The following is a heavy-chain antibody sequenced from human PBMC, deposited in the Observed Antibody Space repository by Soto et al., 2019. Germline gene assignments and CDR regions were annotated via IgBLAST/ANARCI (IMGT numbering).Heavy chain of an antibody. Sequence: QVQLVQSGAEVKKPGASVKVSCKASGYTFFNYGISWVRQAPGQGLEWMGWISGYNGNTNYAQKFQARVTMTTDTSTRTAYMELRSPRSDDTALYYCARKSSTSSWFDPWGQGTLVTVSS. CDR2: ISGYNGNT. J-gene: IGHJ5*02. D-gene: IGHD2-2*01. V-gene: IGHV1-18*01. CDR1: GYTFFNYG. CDR3: ARKSSTSSWFDP.